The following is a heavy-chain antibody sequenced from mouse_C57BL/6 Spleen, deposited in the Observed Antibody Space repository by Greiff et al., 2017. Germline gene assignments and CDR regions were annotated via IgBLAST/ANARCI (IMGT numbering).Heavy chain of an antibody. J-gene: IGHJ4*01. D-gene: IGHD1-1*02. V-gene: IGHV1-64*01. CDR2: IHPNSGST. Sequence: QVQLKQPGAELVKPGASVKLSCKASGYTFTSYWMHWVKQRPGQGLEWIGMIHPNSGSTNYNEKFKSKATLTVDKSSSTAYMQLSSLTSEDSAVXYCARGAGGYYAMDYWGQGTSVTVSS. CDR1: GYTFTSYW. CDR3: ARGAGGYYAMDY.